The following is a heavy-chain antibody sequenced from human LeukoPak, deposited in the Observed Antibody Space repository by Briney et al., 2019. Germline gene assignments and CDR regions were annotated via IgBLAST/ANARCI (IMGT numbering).Heavy chain of an antibody. D-gene: IGHD6-19*01. CDR3: ARDHTVDGLVFDY. CDR1: GFTFSGSG. Sequence: GGSLRLSCAASGFTFSGSGMHWVRQAPGKGLEWVASIKQDGSEKYYVDSVKGRFSISRDNAKNSLHLQMNSLRAEDTAVYYCARDHTVDGLVFDYWGQGILVTVSS. CDR2: IKQDGSEK. V-gene: IGHV3-7*01. J-gene: IGHJ4*02.